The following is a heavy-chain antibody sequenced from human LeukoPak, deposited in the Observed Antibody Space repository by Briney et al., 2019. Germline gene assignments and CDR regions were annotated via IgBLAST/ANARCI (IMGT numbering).Heavy chain of an antibody. CDR3: ARDSGYNAFDI. CDR1: GFTFSSYS. D-gene: IGHD5-12*01. CDR2: ISSSSSYI. V-gene: IGHV3-21*01. J-gene: IGHJ3*02. Sequence: GSLRLSCAASGFTFSSYSMNWVRQAPGKGLEWVSSISSSSSYIYYADSVKGRFTISRDNAKNSLYLQMNSLRAEDTAVFYCARDSGYNAFDIWGQGTMVTVSS.